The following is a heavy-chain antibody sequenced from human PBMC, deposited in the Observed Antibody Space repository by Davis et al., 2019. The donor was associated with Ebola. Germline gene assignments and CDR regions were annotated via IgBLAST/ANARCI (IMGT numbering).Heavy chain of an antibody. CDR3: ARGGESITMIVVVSSFDY. D-gene: IGHD3-22*01. CDR2: ISSSSSYT. CDR1: GFTFSDYY. Sequence: GGSLRLSCAASGFTFSDYYMSWIRQAPGKGLEWVSYISSSSSYTNYADSVKGRFTMSRDNAKNSLYLQMNSLRAEDTAVYYCARGGESITMIVVVSSFDYWGQGTLVTVSS. V-gene: IGHV3-11*06. J-gene: IGHJ4*02.